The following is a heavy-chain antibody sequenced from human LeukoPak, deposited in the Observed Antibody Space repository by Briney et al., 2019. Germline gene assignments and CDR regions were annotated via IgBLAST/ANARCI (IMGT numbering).Heavy chain of an antibody. D-gene: IGHD1-26*01. J-gene: IGHJ4*02. V-gene: IGHV4-39*01. CDR2: IYYSGST. Sequence: SETLSLTCTVSGCSISSSSYYWGWIRQPPGKGLEWIGSIYYSGSTYYNPSLKSRVTISVDTSKNQFSLKLSSVTAADTAVYYCARHHNRGKWEIHFDYWGQGTLVTVSS. CDR1: GCSISSSSYY. CDR3: ARHHNRGKWEIHFDY.